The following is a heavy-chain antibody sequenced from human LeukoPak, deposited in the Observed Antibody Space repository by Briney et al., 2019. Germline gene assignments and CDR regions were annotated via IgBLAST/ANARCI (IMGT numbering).Heavy chain of an antibody. CDR2: INTNNVNR. CDR3: ARAGQLDY. CDR1: GYTFTSYG. V-gene: IGHV1-18*01. D-gene: IGHD1-1*01. J-gene: IGHJ4*02. Sequence: GASVKVSCKASGYTFTSYGINWVRQAPGQGLEWMGWINTNNVNRNYAQKLQGRVTMTTDTSTNTAYMELMSLTFGDTAVYYCARAGQLDYWGQGTLVTVSS.